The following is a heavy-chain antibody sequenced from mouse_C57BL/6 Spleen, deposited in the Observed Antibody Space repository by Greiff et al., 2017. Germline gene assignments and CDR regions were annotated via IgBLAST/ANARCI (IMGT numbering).Heavy chain of an antibody. V-gene: IGHV1-64*01. CDR3: ARTTVIATSDY. Sequence: QVQLKQPGAELVKPGASVKLSCKASGYTFTSYWMHWVKQRPGQGLEWIGMIHPNSGSTNYNEKFKSKATLTVDKSSSTAYMQLSSLTSEDSAVYYCARTTVIATSDYWGQGTTLTVSS. D-gene: IGHD1-1*01. J-gene: IGHJ2*01. CDR2: IHPNSGST. CDR1: GYTFTSYW.